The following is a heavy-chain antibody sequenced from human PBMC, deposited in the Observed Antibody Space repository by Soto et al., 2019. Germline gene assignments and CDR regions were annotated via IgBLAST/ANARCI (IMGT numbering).Heavy chain of an antibody. Sequence: GGSLRLSXAASGFTVSSNYMSWVRQAPGKGLEWVSVIYSGGSTYYADSVKGRFTISRDNSKNTLYLQMNSLRAEDTAVYYCARHLGATNAFDIWGQGTMVTVSS. CDR3: ARHLGATNAFDI. J-gene: IGHJ3*02. CDR1: GFTVSSNY. CDR2: IYSGGST. V-gene: IGHV3-53*01. D-gene: IGHD1-26*01.